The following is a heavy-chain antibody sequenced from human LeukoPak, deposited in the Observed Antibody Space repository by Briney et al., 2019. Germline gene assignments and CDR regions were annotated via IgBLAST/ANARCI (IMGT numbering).Heavy chain of an antibody. CDR1: GFIFSDYY. V-gene: IGHV3-11*01. CDR3: ARDQDVGDFDV. J-gene: IGHJ3*01. Sequence: GGSLRLPCAASGFIFSDYYMGWIRQAPGKGLEWVSYTSSSGSAIYYADSVKGRFTISRDNAKNSLYMQMNSLRAEDTAVYYCARDQDVGDFDVWGQGTMVTVSS. D-gene: IGHD2-15*01. CDR2: TSSSGSAI.